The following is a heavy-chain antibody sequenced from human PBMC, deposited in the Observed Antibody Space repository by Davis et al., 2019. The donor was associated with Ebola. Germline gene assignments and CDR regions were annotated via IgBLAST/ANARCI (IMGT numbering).Heavy chain of an antibody. CDR1: GYTFTSYD. D-gene: IGHD2-15*01. Sequence: ASVKVSCKASGYTFTSYDINWVRQATGQGLEWMGWMNPNSGNTGYAQKLQGRVTMTTDTPTSTAYMELSSLRSEDTAVYYCARSPDRYCSGGSCYFHYYYYGMDVWGQGTTVTVSS. CDR2: MNPNSGNT. CDR3: ARSPDRYCSGGSCYFHYYYYGMDV. J-gene: IGHJ6*02. V-gene: IGHV1-8*01.